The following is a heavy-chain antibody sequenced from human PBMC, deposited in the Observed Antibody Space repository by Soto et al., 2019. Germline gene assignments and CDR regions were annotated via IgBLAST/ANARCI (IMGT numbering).Heavy chain of an antibody. J-gene: IGHJ4*02. V-gene: IGHV3-23*01. CDR2: ISGSGGST. D-gene: IGHD2-2*01. CDR3: AKASYGYCSSTSCQFFDY. Sequence: GGSLIISCAASGFTFSSYSLSWVRQAPGKGLEWVSTISGSGGSTYYADSVKGRFTISRDNSKNTLYLQMNILRAEDTAVYYCAKASYGYCSSTSCQFFDYWGQGTLVTVSS. CDR1: GFTFSSYS.